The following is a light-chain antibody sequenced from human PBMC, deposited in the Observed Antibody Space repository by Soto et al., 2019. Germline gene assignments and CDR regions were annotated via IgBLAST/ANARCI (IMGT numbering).Light chain of an antibody. V-gene: IGLV2-11*01. CDR3: CYDAGLWTWV. CDR2: GIS. CDR1: SSDVGGYNF. Sequence: QSALTQPRSVSGSPGQSVTISCTGTSSDVGGYNFVSWYQQHPGEAPKLMIYGISKRPSGVPDRFSGSKSGTTAPLTITGLPADDDAYYYWCYDAGLWTWVFGGGTKLTVL. J-gene: IGLJ3*02.